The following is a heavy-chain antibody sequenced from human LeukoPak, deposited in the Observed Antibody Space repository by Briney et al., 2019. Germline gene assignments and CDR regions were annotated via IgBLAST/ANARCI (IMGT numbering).Heavy chain of an antibody. CDR2: INHSGST. CDR1: GGSFSGYY. J-gene: IGHJ4*02. V-gene: IGHV4-34*01. Sequence: SETLSLTCAVYGGSFSGYYWSWIRQPPGKGLEWIGEINHSGSTNYNPSLKSRVTISVDTSKNQFSLKLSSVTAADTAVYYCARGAPINYYDSSGPERYFDYWGQGTLVTVSS. CDR3: ARGAPINYYDSSGPERYFDY. D-gene: IGHD3-22*01.